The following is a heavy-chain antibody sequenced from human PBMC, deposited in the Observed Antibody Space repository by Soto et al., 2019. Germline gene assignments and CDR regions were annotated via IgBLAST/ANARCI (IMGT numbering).Heavy chain of an antibody. Sequence: GGSLRLSCAASGFTFSSYWMHWVRQAPGKGLVWVSRINSDGSSTSYADSVKGRFTISRDNAKNTLYLQLNSLRAEDTAVYYCARGVQILTGYYNVKDYYYYVDVWGKGTTVTVSS. V-gene: IGHV3-74*01. D-gene: IGHD3-9*01. CDR2: INSDGSST. CDR1: GFTFSSYW. CDR3: ARGVQILTGYYNVKDYYYYVDV. J-gene: IGHJ6*03.